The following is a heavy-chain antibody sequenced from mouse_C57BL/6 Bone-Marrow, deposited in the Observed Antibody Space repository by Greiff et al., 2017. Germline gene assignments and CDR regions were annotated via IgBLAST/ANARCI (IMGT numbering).Heavy chain of an antibody. CDR2: IYPGSGST. J-gene: IGHJ2*01. D-gene: IGHD3-1*01. CDR1: GYTFTSYW. CDR3: ARWTQRALY. Sequence: VKLQESGAELVKPGASVKMSCKASGYTFTSYWITWVKQRPGQGLEWIGDIYPGSGSTNYNEKFKSKATLTVDTSSSTAYMQLSSLTSEDSAVYYCARWTQRALYWGQGTTLTVSS. V-gene: IGHV1-55*01.